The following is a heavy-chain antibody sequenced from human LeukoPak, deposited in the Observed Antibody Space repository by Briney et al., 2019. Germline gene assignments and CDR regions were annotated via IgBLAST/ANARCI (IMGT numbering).Heavy chain of an antibody. CDR3: ARGPGVFGFDAFDI. CDR1: GGSMSSYC. CDR2: IYYSGST. V-gene: IGHV4-59*01. D-gene: IGHD3-10*01. Sequence: PSETLSLTCTVSGGSMSSYCWSWIRQPPGKGLEWIGYIYYSGSTTYKSSLKSRVTISLDTSKNQFSLKLNSLTAADTAVYFCARGPGVFGFDAFDIWGQGTMVTVSS. J-gene: IGHJ3*02.